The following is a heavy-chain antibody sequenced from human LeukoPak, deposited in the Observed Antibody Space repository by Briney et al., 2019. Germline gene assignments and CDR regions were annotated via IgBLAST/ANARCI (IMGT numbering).Heavy chain of an antibody. J-gene: IGHJ4*02. CDR3: AKDHGSGSYYNFDY. D-gene: IGHD3-10*01. Sequence: GGSLRLSCAASGFTFSSYDMHWVRQAPGKGLEWVAVISYDGSNKYFADSVKGRFTISRDNSKNTLYLQVNSLRAEDTAVYYCAKDHGSGSYYNFDYWGQGTLVTVSS. CDR2: ISYDGSNK. CDR1: GFTFSSYD. V-gene: IGHV3-30*18.